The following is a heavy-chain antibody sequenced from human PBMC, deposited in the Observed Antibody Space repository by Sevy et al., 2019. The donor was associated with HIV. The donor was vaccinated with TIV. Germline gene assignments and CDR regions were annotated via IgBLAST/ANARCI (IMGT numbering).Heavy chain of an antibody. V-gene: IGHV4-59*01. D-gene: IGHD3-10*01. J-gene: IGHJ6*03. CDR3: ARVGVVVRGVINYYYYYMDV. CDR1: GGSISSYY. Sequence: SETLSLTCTVSGGSISSYYWSWIRQPPGKGLEWIGYIYYSGSTNYNPSLKSRVTISVDTSKNQFSLKLGSVTAADTAVYYCARVGVVVRGVINYYYYYMDVWGKGTTVTVSS. CDR2: IYYSGST.